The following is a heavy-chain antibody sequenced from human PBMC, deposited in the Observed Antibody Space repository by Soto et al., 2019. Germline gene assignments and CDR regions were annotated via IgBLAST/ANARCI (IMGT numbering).Heavy chain of an antibody. CDR1: GYTFTNSG. D-gene: IGHD2-21*02. CDR3: GGGRGFSDFHLRY. V-gene: IGHV1-18*01. Sequence: QVQLVQSGAEVKKPGASVKVSCKASGYTFTNSGFSWVRQAPGQGLEWVGWIRVNNGDTHHAQKLQGRLTMTTDTSARTAFMELRELRPDGTVVLCWGGGRGFSDFHLRYLGPGTLITVSS. CDR2: IRVNNGDT. J-gene: IGHJ4*02.